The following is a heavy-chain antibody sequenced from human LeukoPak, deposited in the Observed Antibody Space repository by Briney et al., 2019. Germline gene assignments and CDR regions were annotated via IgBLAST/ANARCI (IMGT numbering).Heavy chain of an antibody. D-gene: IGHD3-22*01. V-gene: IGHV1-3*03. Sequence: ASVKVSCKASGYTFTSYAMHWVRQAPGQRLEWMGWINAGNGNTKYSQEFQGRVTITRDTSASTAYMELSSLRSEDMAVYYCARGPAYYDSSGYYSDYFDYWGQGTLVTVSS. J-gene: IGHJ4*02. CDR3: ARGPAYYDSSGYYSDYFDY. CDR2: INAGNGNT. CDR1: GYTFTSYA.